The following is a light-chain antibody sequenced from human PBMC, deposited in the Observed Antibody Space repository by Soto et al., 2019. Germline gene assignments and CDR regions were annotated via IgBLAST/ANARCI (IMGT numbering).Light chain of an antibody. Sequence: DIPLPQPPSFLSASVGDRVTITCRASQGISSNLAWYQQNPGKAPILLIYVASTLQGGVPSRFSGSGSGTEYTLTISSLQPEDLATYYCQQHKSYPLTFGGGTKVEIK. J-gene: IGKJ4*01. CDR1: QGISSN. V-gene: IGKV1-9*01. CDR3: QQHKSYPLT. CDR2: VAS.